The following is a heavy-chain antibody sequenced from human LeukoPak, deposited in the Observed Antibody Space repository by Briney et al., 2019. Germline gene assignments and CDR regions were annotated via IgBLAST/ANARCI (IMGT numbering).Heavy chain of an antibody. CDR2: ISGSSSYI. Sequence: MSGGSLRLSCAASGFTFNGYNMNWVRQAPGKGLEWVSSISGSSSYIYYADSLKGRFTIFRDNAKNSLFLQMNSLRAEDTAVYYCARTWTVTPPSFDYWGQGILVTVSS. V-gene: IGHV3-21*01. CDR3: ARTWTVTPPSFDY. CDR1: GFTFNGYN. J-gene: IGHJ4*02. D-gene: IGHD4-17*01.